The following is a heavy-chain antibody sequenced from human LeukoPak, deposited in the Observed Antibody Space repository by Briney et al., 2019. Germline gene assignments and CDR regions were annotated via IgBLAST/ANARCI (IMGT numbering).Heavy chain of an antibody. D-gene: IGHD4-17*01. CDR2: IKSDGSGT. J-gene: IGHJ6*02. V-gene: IGHV3-74*01. Sequence: GGSLRLSCAASGFTFSSYWMHWVRQAPGEGLVWVSRIKSDGSGTIYADSVKGRFTISRDNAKNTLYLQMNNLRAEDTAVYYCVRGGPHGDSGVWGQGTTVTVSS. CDR3: VRGGPHGDSGV. CDR1: GFTFSSYW.